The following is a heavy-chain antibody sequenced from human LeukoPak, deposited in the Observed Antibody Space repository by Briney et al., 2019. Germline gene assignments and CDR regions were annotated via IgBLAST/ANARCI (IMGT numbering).Heavy chain of an antibody. CDR1: GFTFSNAW. CDR3: TKVLGRSRIAPRFYY. V-gene: IGHV3-15*01. Sequence: GGSLRLSCAASGFTFSNAWMSWVRQAPGKGLEWVGRIKSKTDGGTTDYAAPVKGRFTISRDDSKNTLYLQINSLKTEDTAVYYCTKVLGRSRIAPRFYYWGQEPLVTVSS. J-gene: IGHJ4*02. D-gene: IGHD6-6*01. CDR2: IKSKTDGGTT.